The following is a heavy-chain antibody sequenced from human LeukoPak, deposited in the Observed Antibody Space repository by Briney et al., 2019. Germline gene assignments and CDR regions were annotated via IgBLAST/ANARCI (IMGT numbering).Heavy chain of an antibody. CDR2: ISSSSSYI. Sequence: GGSLRLSCAASEFTFSSYTMNWVRQAPGKGLEWVSSISSSSSYIYYADSVKGRFTISRDNSRNTLYLQMNSLRAEDTAVYYCANWYYYENGAYWCWGQGTLVSVSS. CDR3: ANWYYYENGAYWC. J-gene: IGHJ4*02. V-gene: IGHV3-21*04. CDR1: EFTFSSYT. D-gene: IGHD3-22*01.